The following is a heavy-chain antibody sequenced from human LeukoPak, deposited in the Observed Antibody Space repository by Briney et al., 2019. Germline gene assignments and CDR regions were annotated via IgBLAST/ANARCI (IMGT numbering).Heavy chain of an antibody. Sequence: SVKVSCKASGGTFSSYAISRVRQAPGQGLEWIGRIIPILGIANYAQKFQGRVTITADKSTSTAYMELSSLRSEDTAVYYCASHTYYYDSSGYYLYWGQGTLVTVSS. CDR2: IIPILGIA. D-gene: IGHD3-22*01. V-gene: IGHV1-69*04. CDR3: ASHTYYYDSSGYYLY. CDR1: GGTFSSYA. J-gene: IGHJ4*02.